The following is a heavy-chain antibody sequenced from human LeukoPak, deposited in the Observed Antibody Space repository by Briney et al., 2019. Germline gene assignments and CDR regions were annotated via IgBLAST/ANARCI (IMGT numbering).Heavy chain of an antibody. CDR3: AKSGYYDSSGYLDY. CDR2: ISGSGGST. Sequence: GSLRLSCATSGFTFSSYAMSWVRQAPGKGLEWVSAISGSGGSTYYADSVKGRFTISRDNSKNTLYLQMNSLRAEDTAVYYCAKSGYYDSSGYLDYWGRGTLVTVSS. D-gene: IGHD3-22*01. V-gene: IGHV3-23*01. J-gene: IGHJ4*02. CDR1: GFTFSSYA.